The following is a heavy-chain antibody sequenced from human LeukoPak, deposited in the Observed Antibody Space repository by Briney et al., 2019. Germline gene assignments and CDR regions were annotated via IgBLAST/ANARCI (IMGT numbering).Heavy chain of an antibody. CDR1: GGSVSSGSYY. CDR2: IYYSGST. Sequence: SETLSLTCTVSGGSVSSGSYYWSWIRQPPGKGLEWIGYIYYSGSTNYNPSLKSRVTISVDTSKNQFSLKLSSVTAADTAVYYCARVLDYYDSSADLGYFDLWGRGTLVTVSS. J-gene: IGHJ2*01. V-gene: IGHV4-61*01. D-gene: IGHD3-22*01. CDR3: ARVLDYYDSSADLGYFDL.